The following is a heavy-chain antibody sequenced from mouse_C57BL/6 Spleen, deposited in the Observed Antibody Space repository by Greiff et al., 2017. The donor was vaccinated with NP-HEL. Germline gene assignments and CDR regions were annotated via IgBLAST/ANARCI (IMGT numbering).Heavy chain of an antibody. CDR1: GFTFSSYG. V-gene: IGHV5-6*01. CDR2: ISSGGSYT. Sequence: EVKLVESGGDLVKPGGSLKLSCAASGFTFSSYGMSWVRQTPDKRLEWVATISSGGSYTYYPDSVKGRFTISRDNAKNTLYLQMSSLKSEDTAMYYCARGNDYAMDYWGQGTSVTVSS. J-gene: IGHJ4*01. CDR3: ARGNDYAMDY. D-gene: IGHD2-3*01.